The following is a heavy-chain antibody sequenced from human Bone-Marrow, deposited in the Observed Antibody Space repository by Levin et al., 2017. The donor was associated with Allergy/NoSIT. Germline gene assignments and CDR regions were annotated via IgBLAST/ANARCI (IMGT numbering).Heavy chain of an antibody. CDR1: GFTFSSYA. Sequence: GESLKISCAASGFTFSSYAMSWVRQAPGKGLAWVSTISGTGGSTYYTDSVKGRFTISRDNSKNPLYLQMNSLRAEDTAIFYCAKSRGYDLEDYYFQYWGQGTLVTVSS. J-gene: IGHJ4*02. V-gene: IGHV3-23*01. CDR2: ISGTGGST. D-gene: IGHD5-12*01. CDR3: AKSRGYDLEDYYFQY.